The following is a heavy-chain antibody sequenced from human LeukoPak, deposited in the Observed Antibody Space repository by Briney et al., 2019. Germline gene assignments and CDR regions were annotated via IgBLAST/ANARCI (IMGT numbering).Heavy chain of an antibody. J-gene: IGHJ4*02. CDR2: FDPEDGET. Sequence: GASVKVSCKVSGYTLTELSMHWVRQAPGKGLEWMGGFDPEDGETIYAQKFQGRVTMTEDTSTDTAYMELSSLRSEDTAVYYCATEHIAAAAPTIDSDYQRRYFDYWGQGTLVTVSS. CDR1: GYTLTELS. V-gene: IGHV1-24*01. CDR3: ATEHIAAAAPTIDSDYQRRYFDY. D-gene: IGHD6-13*01.